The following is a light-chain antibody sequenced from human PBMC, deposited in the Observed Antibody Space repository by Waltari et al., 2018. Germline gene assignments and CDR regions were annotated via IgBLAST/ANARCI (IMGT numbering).Light chain of an antibody. V-gene: IGKV1-NL1*01. J-gene: IGKJ4*02. CDR1: QAISNS. CDR2: RAS. CDR3: QQYAATPLT. Sequence: DIQMTQSPSSLSASVGDRVTITCRASQAISNSLAWYQQKPGKAPKVLLYRASTLESGVPSRFSGSVTGTDYTLTISSLQPEDFATYYCQQYAATPLTFGGGTKVEIK.